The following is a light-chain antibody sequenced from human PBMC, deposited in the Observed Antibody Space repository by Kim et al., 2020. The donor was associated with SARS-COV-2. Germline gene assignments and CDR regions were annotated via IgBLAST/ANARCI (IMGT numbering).Light chain of an antibody. CDR3: QNYNSAPFT. CDR2: AAS. V-gene: IGKV1-27*01. J-gene: IGKJ3*01. CDR1: QDISNF. Sequence: ASVGDRVTNPCRASQDISNFLAWYQQKPGKVPRLLIYAASTLQSGVPSRFSGSGSGTDFTLTISSLQPEDGATYDCQNYNSAPFTFGPGTKVDIK.